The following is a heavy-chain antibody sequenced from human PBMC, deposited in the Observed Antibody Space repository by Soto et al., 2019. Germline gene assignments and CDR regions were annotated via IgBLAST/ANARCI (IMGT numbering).Heavy chain of an antibody. Sequence: SVKVSCKASGGTFYTYTFSWVRQAPGQGLEWMGSITPIYPTTNYAEKFQGRLTVTADGSTNTAYMELNSLTSEDTAVYYCARIPRYSFPTSDDLDSWGQGTQVTVSS. J-gene: IGHJ1*01. CDR1: GGTFYTYT. CDR2: ITPIYPTT. V-gene: IGHV1-69*13. CDR3: ARIPRYSFPTSDDLDS. D-gene: IGHD5-18*01.